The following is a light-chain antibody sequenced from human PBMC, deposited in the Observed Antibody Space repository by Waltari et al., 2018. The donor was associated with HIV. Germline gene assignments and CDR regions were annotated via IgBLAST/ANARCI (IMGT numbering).Light chain of an antibody. CDR1: SSNIGSSY. V-gene: IGLV1-47*01. J-gene: IGLJ1*01. CDR3: AAWDDSLSVVYV. Sequence: HSMLTQPPSASGTPAQSVTISCSGTSSNIGSSYVYWYQQLPGTAPKLLIYRNNQRPSGVPDRFSGSKSGTSASLAISGLRSEDEADYYCAAWDDSLSVVYVFGTGTKVTVL. CDR2: RNN.